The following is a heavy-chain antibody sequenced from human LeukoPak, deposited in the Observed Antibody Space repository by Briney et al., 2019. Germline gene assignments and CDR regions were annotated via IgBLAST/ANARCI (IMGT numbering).Heavy chain of an antibody. J-gene: IGHJ3*02. CDR2: INPSGGST. Sequence: GASVKVSCKASGYTFTRYYMHWVRRAPGQGLEWMGRINPSGGSTSYAQKFQDGVTMTSDASTGTVYMELSGLRSDDTAFYYCAREDQSRSSEVGDALDIWSHGTMVTVSS. V-gene: IGHV1-46*01. D-gene: IGHD6-6*01. CDR3: AREDQSRSSEVGDALDI. CDR1: GYTFTRYY.